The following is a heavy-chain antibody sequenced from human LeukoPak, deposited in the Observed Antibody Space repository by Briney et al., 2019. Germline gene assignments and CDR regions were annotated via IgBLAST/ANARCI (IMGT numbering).Heavy chain of an antibody. CDR2: IYYSGST. Sequence: SETLSLTCTVSGGSISSGDYYWSWIRQPPGKGLEWIGYIYYSGSTYYNPSLKSRVTISVDTSKNQFSLKLSSVTAADTAVYYFVLMSAPGPTYYDFWSGYSFDYWGQGTLVTVSS. CDR3: VLMSAPGPTYYDFWSGYSFDY. CDR1: GGSISSGDYY. D-gene: IGHD3-3*01. J-gene: IGHJ4*02. V-gene: IGHV4-30-4*01.